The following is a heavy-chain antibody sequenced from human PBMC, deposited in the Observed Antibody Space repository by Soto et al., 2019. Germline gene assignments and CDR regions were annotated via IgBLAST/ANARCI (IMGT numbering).Heavy chain of an antibody. CDR1: GGTFSSYA. D-gene: IGHD1-26*01. V-gene: IGHV1-69*12. J-gene: IGHJ6*02. Sequence: QVQLVQSGAEVKKPGSSVKVSCKASGGTFSSYAISWVRQAPGQGLQWMGGIISIFGTADYAQKFQGRVTITADESTRTAYMELGSLRSEDTAVYYCASHSGSSPEGRYYYGMDVWGQGTTVTVSS. CDR3: ASHSGSSPEGRYYYGMDV. CDR2: IISIFGTA.